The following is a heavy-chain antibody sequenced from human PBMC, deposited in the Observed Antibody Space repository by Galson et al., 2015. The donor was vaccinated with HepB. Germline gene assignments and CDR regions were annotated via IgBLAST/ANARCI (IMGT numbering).Heavy chain of an antibody. V-gene: IGHV4-39*01. D-gene: IGHD1-26*01. Sequence: SETLSLTCSVSGASTSSSSYYWNWVRQSPGKGLEWIGSVYYSGVTYYNPSLKSRVTISVDTSKNQFSVKLSSVTATDTAVYYCASFVGASPGYYWGQGTLVTVSS. J-gene: IGHJ4*02. CDR3: ASFVGASPGYY. CDR1: GASTSSSSYY. CDR2: VYYSGVT.